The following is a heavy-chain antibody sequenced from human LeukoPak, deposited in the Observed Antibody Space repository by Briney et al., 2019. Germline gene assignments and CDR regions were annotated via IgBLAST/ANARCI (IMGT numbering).Heavy chain of an antibody. V-gene: IGHV3-48*01. D-gene: IGHD3-10*01. CDR1: GFTFSSYS. Sequence: PGGSLRLSCAASGFTFSSYSMNWVRQAPGKGLEWVSYISSSSTIYYADSVKGRFTISRDNAKNSLYLQMNSLRAEDTAVYYCAQVLRALLWFGERGFDYWGQGTLVTVSS. CDR3: AQVLRALLWFGERGFDY. CDR2: ISSSSTI. J-gene: IGHJ4*02.